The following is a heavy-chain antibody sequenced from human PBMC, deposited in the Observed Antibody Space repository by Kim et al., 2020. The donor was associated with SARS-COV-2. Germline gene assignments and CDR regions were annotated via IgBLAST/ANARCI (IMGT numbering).Heavy chain of an antibody. CDR3: AREVPGSTYYYDSSGYFDY. CDR2: ISSSGSTI. D-gene: IGHD3-22*01. CDR1: GFTFSDYY. J-gene: IGHJ4*02. V-gene: IGHV3-11*01. Sequence: GGSLRLSCAASGFTFSDYYMSWIRQAPGKGLEWVSYISSSGSTIYYADSVKGRFTISRDNAKNSLYLQMNSLRAEDTAVYYCAREVPGSTYYYDSSGYFDYWGQGTLVTVSS.